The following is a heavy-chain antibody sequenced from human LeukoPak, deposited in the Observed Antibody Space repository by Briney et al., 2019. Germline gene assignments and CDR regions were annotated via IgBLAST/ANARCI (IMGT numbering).Heavy chain of an antibody. CDR1: GGSFSGYY. Sequence: SETLSLTCAVYGGSFSGYYWSWIRQPPGKGLEWIGEINHSGSTNYNPSLKSRVTISVDTSKNQFSLKLSSVTAADTAVYYCARGPGYAGVFDIWGQGTMVTVSS. J-gene: IGHJ3*02. V-gene: IGHV4-34*01. CDR3: ARGPGYAGVFDI. CDR2: INHSGST. D-gene: IGHD2-2*01.